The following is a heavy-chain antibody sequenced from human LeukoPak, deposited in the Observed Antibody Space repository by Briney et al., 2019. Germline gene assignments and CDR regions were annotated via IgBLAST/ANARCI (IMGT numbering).Heavy chain of an antibody. CDR3: ARGDWGSDY. Sequence: PSETLSLTCTVSGGSISSYHWSWIRQPPGKGLEWIGFFYYSGSTNYNPSLKSRVTISVDTSKNQFSLKLSSVTAADTAVYYCARGDWGSDYWGQGTLVTVSS. D-gene: IGHD3/OR15-3a*01. J-gene: IGHJ4*02. CDR1: GGSISSYH. CDR2: FYYSGST. V-gene: IGHV4-59*01.